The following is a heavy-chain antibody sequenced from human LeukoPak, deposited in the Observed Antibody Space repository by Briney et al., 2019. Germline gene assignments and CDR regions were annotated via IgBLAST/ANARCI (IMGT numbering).Heavy chain of an antibody. CDR3: AREVDLYDSSGYLDY. J-gene: IGHJ4*02. Sequence: PGGSLRLSCAASGLTVSRNYMSWVRQAPGKGLEWVSSISSSSSYIYYADSVKGRFTISRDNAKNSLYLQMNSLRAEDTAVYYCAREVDLYDSSGYLDYWGQGTLVTVSS. D-gene: IGHD3-22*01. CDR2: ISSSSSYI. CDR1: GLTVSRNY. V-gene: IGHV3-21*01.